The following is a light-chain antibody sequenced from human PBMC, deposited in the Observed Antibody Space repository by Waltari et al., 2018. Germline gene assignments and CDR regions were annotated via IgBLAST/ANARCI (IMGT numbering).Light chain of an antibody. J-gene: IGKJ1*01. CDR1: QGISSY. V-gene: IGKV1-8*01. CDR3: QQYYSYPRT. Sequence: AIRMTQSPSSFSASTGDRVTITCRASQGISSYLAWYQQKPGKAPKLLIYAASNWQSGVPSRFSGSGSGTDFTLTISCLQSEDFATYYCQQYYSYPRTFGQGTKVEIK. CDR2: AAS.